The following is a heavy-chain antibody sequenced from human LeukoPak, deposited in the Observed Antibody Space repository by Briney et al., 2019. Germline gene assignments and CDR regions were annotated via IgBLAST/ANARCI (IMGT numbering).Heavy chain of an antibody. J-gene: IGHJ4*02. CDR2: ISGSGGST. D-gene: IGHD1-26*01. V-gene: IGHV3-23*01. CDR3: AKDRPYSGSYLPTFDY. Sequence: HSGGSLRLSCAASGFTFSSYAMSWVRQAPGKGLEWVSAISGSGGSTYYADSVKGRFTISRDNSKNTLYLQMNSLRAEDTAVYYCAKDRPYSGSYLPTFDYWGQGTLVTVSS. CDR1: GFTFSSYA.